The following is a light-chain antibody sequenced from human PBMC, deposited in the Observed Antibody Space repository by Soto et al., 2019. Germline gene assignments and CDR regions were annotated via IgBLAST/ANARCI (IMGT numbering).Light chain of an antibody. CDR2: GDS. CDR1: SSNIGAGYD. Sequence: QAVVTQPPSVSGAPGQRVTISCTGSSSNIGAGYDVHWYQQVPGTAPKLLMYGDSNRPSGVPDRFSGAKSGTSASLAITGLQAEDEADYYCQSYDSMSGSWVFGGGTKLTVL. V-gene: IGLV1-40*01. J-gene: IGLJ3*02. CDR3: QSYDSMSGSWV.